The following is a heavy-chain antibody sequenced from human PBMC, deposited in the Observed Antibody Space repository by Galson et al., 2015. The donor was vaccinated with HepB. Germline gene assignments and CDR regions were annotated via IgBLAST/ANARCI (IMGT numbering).Heavy chain of an antibody. CDR3: AKPTAYYYYYMDV. V-gene: IGHV3-30*18. CDR2: ISYDGSNK. Sequence: SLRLSCAASGFTFSSYGMHWVRQAPGKGLEWVAVISYDGSNKYYADSVKGRFTISRDNSKNTLYLQMNSLRAEDTAVYYCAKPTAYYYYYMDVWGKGTTVTVSS. CDR1: GFTFSSYG. J-gene: IGHJ6*03.